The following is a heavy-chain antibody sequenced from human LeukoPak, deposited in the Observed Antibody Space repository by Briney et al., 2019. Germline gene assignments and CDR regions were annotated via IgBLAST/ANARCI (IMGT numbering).Heavy chain of an antibody. D-gene: IGHD1-26*01. CDR2: IKPNSGGT. CDR3: ARLSGNYSY. Sequence: ASVKVSCKASGYIFTGYYIHWVRQAPGQGLEWMGWIKPNSGGTVYAQKFQGRVTMTRDTSISTVYMELGRLTSDDTAVYYCARLSGNYSYWGQGTLVTVSS. J-gene: IGHJ4*02. CDR1: GYIFTGYY. V-gene: IGHV1-2*02.